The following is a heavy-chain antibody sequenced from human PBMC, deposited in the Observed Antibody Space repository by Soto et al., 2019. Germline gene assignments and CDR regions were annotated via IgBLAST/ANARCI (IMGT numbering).Heavy chain of an antibody. J-gene: IGHJ5*02. D-gene: IGHD3-16*01. Sequence: ASVKVSGKASGYSFTNNDVSWVRQATGQGREWMGWMNPGSGDTGYAQKFQGIVTMTRDISIATAYMELSSLRSDDTAIYYCARMETFGSLNWFEPWGQGPVVTVSS. CDR1: GYSFTNND. CDR2: MNPGSGDT. V-gene: IGHV1-8*01. CDR3: ARMETFGSLNWFEP.